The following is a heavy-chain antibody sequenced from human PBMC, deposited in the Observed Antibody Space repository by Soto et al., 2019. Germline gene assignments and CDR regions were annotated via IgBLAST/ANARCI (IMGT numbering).Heavy chain of an antibody. CDR2: INHSGST. D-gene: IGHD3-3*01. CDR3: ARHQVWSGCLTRGYYFDY. CDR1: GGSFSGYY. J-gene: IGHJ4*02. Sequence: QVQLQQWGAGLLKPSETLSLTCAVYGGSFSGYYWSWIRQPPGKGLEWIGEINHSGSTNYNPSLKSRVTISVDTSKNQFSLKLSSVTAADTAVYYCARHQVWSGCLTRGYYFDYWGQGTLVTVSS. V-gene: IGHV4-34*01.